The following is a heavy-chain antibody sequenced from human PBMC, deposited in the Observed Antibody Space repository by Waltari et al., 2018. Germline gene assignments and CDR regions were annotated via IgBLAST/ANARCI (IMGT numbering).Heavy chain of an antibody. D-gene: IGHD6-19*01. CDR2: IYYSGST. J-gene: IGHJ4*02. Sequence: QLQLQESGPGLVKPSETLSFTCTVSGGSIRSSSYYWGWLRQPPGKGLEWFGSIYYSGSTYYNPSLNSRVTISVDTSKNQFALKLSSVPAADTAVYYCATKRESSASGFDYWGQGTLVTVSS. CDR3: ATKRESSASGFDY. V-gene: IGHV4-39*01. CDR1: GGSIRSSSYY.